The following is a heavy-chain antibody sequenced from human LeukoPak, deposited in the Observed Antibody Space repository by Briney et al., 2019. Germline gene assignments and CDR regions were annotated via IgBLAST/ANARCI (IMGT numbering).Heavy chain of an antibody. J-gene: IGHJ3*02. CDR3: AILYDSSGYYRGNAFDI. Sequence: SESLSLTCTVSGGSISSYYWSWIRPPPGKWLEWIGYIYYSGSTNYNPSLKSRVTISVDTSKNQFSLKLSSVNAADTAVYYCAILYDSSGYYRGNAFDIWGQGTMVTVSS. V-gene: IGHV4-59*01. D-gene: IGHD3-22*01. CDR2: IYYSGST. CDR1: GGSISSYY.